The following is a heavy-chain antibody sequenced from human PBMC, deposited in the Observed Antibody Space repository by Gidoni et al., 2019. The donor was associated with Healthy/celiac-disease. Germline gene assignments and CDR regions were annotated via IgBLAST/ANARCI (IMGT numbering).Heavy chain of an antibody. V-gene: IGHV1-46*01. CDR2: INPSGGST. CDR3: ASPLYSSGWYPDAFDI. CDR1: GYTFTSYY. Sequence: QVQLVQSGAEVKKPGASVQVSCKASGYTFTSYYMHWVRQAPGQGLDGMGIINPSGGSTSYPQKFQGRVTMTRDTSTSTVYMELSSLISEDTAVYYWASPLYSSGWYPDAFDIWGQGTMVTVSS. D-gene: IGHD6-19*01. J-gene: IGHJ3*02.